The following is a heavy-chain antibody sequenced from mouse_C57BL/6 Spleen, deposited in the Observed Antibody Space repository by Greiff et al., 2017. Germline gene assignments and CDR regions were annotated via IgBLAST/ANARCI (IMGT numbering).Heavy chain of an antibody. D-gene: IGHD1-3*01. CDR3: ARLKSWYFDV. Sequence: EVQVVESGGGLVQPGGSLKLSCAASGFTFSDYYMYWVRQTPEKRLEWVAYISNGGGSTYYPDTVKGRFTISRDNAKNTLYLQMSRLKSEDTAMYYCARLKSWYFDVWGTGTTVTVSS. V-gene: IGHV5-12*01. CDR1: GFTFSDYY. J-gene: IGHJ1*03. CDR2: ISNGGGST.